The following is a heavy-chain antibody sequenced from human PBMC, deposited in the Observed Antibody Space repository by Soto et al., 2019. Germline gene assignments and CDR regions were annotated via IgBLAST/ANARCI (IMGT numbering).Heavy chain of an antibody. V-gene: IGHV1-69*02. Sequence: GASVKVSCKASGGTFSSYTISWVRQAPGQGLEWMGRIIPILGIANYAQKFQGRVTITADKSTSTAYMELSSLRSEDTAVYYCARSAPGYCSGGSCSYYYYMDVWGKGTTVTGSS. D-gene: IGHD2-15*01. CDR2: IIPILGIA. CDR1: GGTFSSYT. CDR3: ARSAPGYCSGGSCSYYYYMDV. J-gene: IGHJ6*03.